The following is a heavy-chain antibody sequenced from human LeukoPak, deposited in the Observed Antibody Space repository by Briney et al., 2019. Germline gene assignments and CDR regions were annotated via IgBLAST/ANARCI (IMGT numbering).Heavy chain of an antibody. D-gene: IGHD3-22*01. J-gene: IGHJ4*02. CDR1: GFTFSSYA. CDR2: ISGSGGST. Sequence: GGSLRFSCAASGFTFSSYARSWVRQAPGKGLEWVSAISGSGGSTYYADSVKGRFTISRDNSKNTLYLQMNSLRAEDTAVYYCAKDPYDIGAGYYFDYWGQGTLVTVSS. V-gene: IGHV3-23*01. CDR3: AKDPYDIGAGYYFDY.